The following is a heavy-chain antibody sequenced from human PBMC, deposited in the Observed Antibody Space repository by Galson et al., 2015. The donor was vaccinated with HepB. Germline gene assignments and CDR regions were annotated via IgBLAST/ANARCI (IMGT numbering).Heavy chain of an antibody. J-gene: IGHJ4*02. Sequence: SLRLSCAASGFTFSSYEMSWVRQAPGKGLEWVSYISSSGSTIYYADSVKGRFTVSRDNAKNSMYLQMNSLRAEDTAVYYCARGTDYYGSGSSQHWGQGTLVTVSS. CDR2: ISSSGSTI. V-gene: IGHV3-48*03. CDR3: ARGTDYYGSGSSQH. CDR1: GFTFSSYE. D-gene: IGHD3-10*01.